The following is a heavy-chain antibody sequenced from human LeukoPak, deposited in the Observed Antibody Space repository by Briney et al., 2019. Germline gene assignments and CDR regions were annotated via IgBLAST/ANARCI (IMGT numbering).Heavy chain of an antibody. V-gene: IGHV1-2*02. CDR3: GRPQVTTEAFEI. D-gene: IGHD4-17*01. CDR2: INPNSGGT. J-gene: IGHJ3*02. CDR1: GYTFTAYY. Sequence: ASVKVSCKASGYTFTAYYMHWVRQAPGQGLEWMGWINPNSGGTKYAQKFQGRVTMTRDTSIRTAYMELSSLRSDDTAVYYCGRPQVTTEAFEIWGQGTMVTVSS.